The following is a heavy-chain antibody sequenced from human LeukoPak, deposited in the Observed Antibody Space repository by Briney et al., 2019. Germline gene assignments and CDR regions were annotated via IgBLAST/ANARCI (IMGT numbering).Heavy chain of an antibody. CDR1: GYTFTGYY. Sequence: ASVTVSCTASGYTFTGYYMHWVRQAPGQGLEWMGWINPNSGGTNYAQKFQGRVTMTRDTSISTAYMELSRLRSDDTAVYYCARVGSSRGLGAFDIWGQGTMVTVSS. V-gene: IGHV1-2*02. CDR3: ARVGSSRGLGAFDI. J-gene: IGHJ3*02. CDR2: INPNSGGT. D-gene: IGHD1-26*01.